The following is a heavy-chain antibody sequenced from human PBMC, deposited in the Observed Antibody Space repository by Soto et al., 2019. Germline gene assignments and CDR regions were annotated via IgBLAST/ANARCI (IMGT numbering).Heavy chain of an antibody. V-gene: IGHV3-23*01. J-gene: IGHJ4*02. Sequence: EVQLLESGGGLVQPGGSLRLSCAASGFTFSDYAMTWVRQAPGKGLEWVSAISSNGGSTYNADSVKGRFTISRDYSKNTLYLQMNSLRAEDTAVYHCARGRYSDSFSDYWGQGTLVTVSS. CDR3: ARGRYSDSFSDY. CDR1: GFTFSDYA. D-gene: IGHD4-17*01. CDR2: ISSNGGST.